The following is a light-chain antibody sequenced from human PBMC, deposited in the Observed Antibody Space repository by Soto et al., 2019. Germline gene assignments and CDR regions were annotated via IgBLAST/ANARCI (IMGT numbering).Light chain of an antibody. CDR3: RQYGSSPNT. J-gene: IGKJ2*01. CDR2: GTS. V-gene: IGKV3-20*01. CDR1: QSVSSSN. Sequence: DIVLTQSPGTLSLSPGERATLSCRASQSVSSSNLAWYQQNPGQAPWLLISGTSSRATGVPDRFSGSGSGTDFTLTISRLEPEDFAVYYCRQYGSSPNTFGQGTKLEIK.